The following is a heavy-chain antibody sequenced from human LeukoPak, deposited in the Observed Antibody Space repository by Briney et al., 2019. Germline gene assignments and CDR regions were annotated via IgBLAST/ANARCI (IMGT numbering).Heavy chain of an antibody. D-gene: IGHD1-20*01. CDR2: IYHIGST. CDR1: GYSISRGYY. Sequence: SETLSLTCGVSGYSISRGYYWAWIRPPPGKGLEWIGTIYHIGSTYYNPSLESRVTISVDTSKNDFSLNLNSVTAADTAVYYCARAGWIITSGIDYWGQGALVTVSS. CDR3: ARAGWIITSGIDY. V-gene: IGHV4-38-2*01. J-gene: IGHJ4*02.